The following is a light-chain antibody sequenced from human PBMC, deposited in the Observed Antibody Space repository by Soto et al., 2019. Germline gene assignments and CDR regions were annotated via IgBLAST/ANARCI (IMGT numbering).Light chain of an antibody. V-gene: IGLV1-44*01. J-gene: IGLJ1*01. Sequence: QSVLTQPPSASGTPGQRVTISCSGSNSNIDSNTVNWYQQLPGTAPKLLISSFNQRPSGVPDRFSGSKSGSSASLAISGLQAEDEADYYCCSYAGSYTYHYVFGTGTKVTVL. CDR1: NSNIDSNT. CDR2: SFN. CDR3: CSYAGSYTYHYV.